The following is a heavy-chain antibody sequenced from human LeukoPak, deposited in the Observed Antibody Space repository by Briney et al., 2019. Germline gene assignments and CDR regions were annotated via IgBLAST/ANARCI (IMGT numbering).Heavy chain of an antibody. CDR2: TWYDGRNK. Sequence: GGSPRLSCAASGFTFSSYGMHWVRQAPGKGLEWVAVTWYDGRNKYYADSVKGRFTISRDNSKNTLYLQMNSLRAEDTALYYCAKDHIIYGSTGFFDLWGRGTLITVSS. CDR1: GFTFSSYG. V-gene: IGHV3-33*06. CDR3: AKDHIIYGSTGFFDL. D-gene: IGHD2/OR15-2a*01. J-gene: IGHJ2*01.